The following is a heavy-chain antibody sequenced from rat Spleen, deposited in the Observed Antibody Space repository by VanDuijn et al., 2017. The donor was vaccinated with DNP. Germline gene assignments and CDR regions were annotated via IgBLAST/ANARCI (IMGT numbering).Heavy chain of an antibody. CDR2: VNYDGGIT. CDR3: TTLITFMSG. V-gene: IGHV5-20*01. Sequence: EVQLVESGGGLVQPGRSLKLSCAASGFTFSDYYMAWVRQAPKKGLEWVATVNYDGGITYYRDSVKGRFTISRDNAKSSLFLQMDSLRSEDTATYYCTTLITFMSGWSQGTSVTVSS. CDR1: GFTFSDYY. D-gene: IGHD1-1*01. J-gene: IGHJ4*01.